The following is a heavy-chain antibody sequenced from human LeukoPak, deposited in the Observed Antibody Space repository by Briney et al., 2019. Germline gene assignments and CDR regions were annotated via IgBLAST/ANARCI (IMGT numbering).Heavy chain of an antibody. CDR3: ARVKRWLQLQPFDY. J-gene: IGHJ4*02. Sequence: ASVKVSCKASGYAFTSYDINWVRQATGQGLEWMGWMNPNSGNTGYAQKFQGRVTTTRNTSISTAYMELSSLRSEDTAVYYCARVKRWLQLQPFDYWGQGTLVTVSS. D-gene: IGHD5-24*01. V-gene: IGHV1-8*01. CDR2: MNPNSGNT. CDR1: GYAFTSYD.